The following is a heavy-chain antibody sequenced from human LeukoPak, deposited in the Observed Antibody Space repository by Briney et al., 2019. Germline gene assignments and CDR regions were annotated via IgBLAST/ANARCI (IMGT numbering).Heavy chain of an antibody. Sequence: PSETLSLTCAVYGGSFSGYYWSWIRQPPGKGLEWIGEINHSGSTNYNPSLKSRVTISVDTSKNQFSLKLSSVTAADTALYYCARIPRLPPRVTSAAFDIWGQGTMVTVSS. J-gene: IGHJ3*02. D-gene: IGHD4-17*01. V-gene: IGHV4-34*01. CDR2: INHSGST. CDR1: GGSFSGYY. CDR3: ARIPRLPPRVTSAAFDI.